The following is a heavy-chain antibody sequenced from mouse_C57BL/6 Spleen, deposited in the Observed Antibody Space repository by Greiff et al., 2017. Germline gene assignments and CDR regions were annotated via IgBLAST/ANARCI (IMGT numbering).Heavy chain of an antibody. CDR2: IEPETGGT. V-gene: IGHV1-15*01. CDR3: TRGKYPYAMDY. CDR1: GYTFTDYE. Sequence: QVQLQQSGAELVRPGASVTLSCKASGYTFTDYEMHWVKQTPVHGLVWIGAIEPETGGTAYNQKFKGKAILTADKSSSTAYMELRSLTSEDSAVYYCTRGKYPYAMDYWGQGTSVTVSS. J-gene: IGHJ4*01. D-gene: IGHD2-10*02.